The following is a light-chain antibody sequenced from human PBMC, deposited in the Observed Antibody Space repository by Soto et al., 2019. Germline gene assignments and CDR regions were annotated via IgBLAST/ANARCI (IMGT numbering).Light chain of an antibody. CDR1: SSDVGGYNF. CDR2: DVS. CDR3: SLFTGSSALRVV. Sequence: QSALTQPASVSGSPGQSITISCTGSSSDVGGYNFVSWYQQHPGKAPKLMIYDVSNRPSGVSNRFSGSKSGNTASLTISGLQAEDEADYYCSLFTGSSALRVVFGGGTKLTVL. J-gene: IGLJ2*01. V-gene: IGLV2-14*03.